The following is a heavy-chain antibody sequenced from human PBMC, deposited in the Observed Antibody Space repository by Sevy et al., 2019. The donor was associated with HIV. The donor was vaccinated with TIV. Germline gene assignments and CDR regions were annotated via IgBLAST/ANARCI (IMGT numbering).Heavy chain of an antibody. V-gene: IGHV1-69*13. CDR1: GGTFSSYA. J-gene: IGHJ6*02. CDR3: ARVIGARYCSSTSCYGGEYYYYGMDV. D-gene: IGHD2-2*01. Sequence: ASVKVSCKASGGTFSSYAISWVRQAPGQGLEWMGGIIPIFGTANYAQKFQGRVTITADESTSTAYMELSSLRSEDTAVYYCARVIGARYCSSTSCYGGEYYYYGMDVWGQGTTVTVSS. CDR2: IIPIFGTA.